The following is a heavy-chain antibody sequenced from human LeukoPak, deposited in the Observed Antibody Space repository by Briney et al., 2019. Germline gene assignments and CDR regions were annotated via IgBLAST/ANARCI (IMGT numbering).Heavy chain of an antibody. CDR3: ARVGGDILTGHRTGYYYAMDV. V-gene: IGHV3-30-3*01. Sequence: GRSLRLSCAASGFTFTSYAMYWVRQAPGKGLEWVALISYDGSNKYYADSVKGRFTISRDNSKNTVYLQMNSPRAEDTAVYYCARVGGDILTGHRTGYYYAMDVWGQGTTVTVSS. CDR1: GFTFTSYA. CDR2: ISYDGSNK. D-gene: IGHD3-9*01. J-gene: IGHJ6*02.